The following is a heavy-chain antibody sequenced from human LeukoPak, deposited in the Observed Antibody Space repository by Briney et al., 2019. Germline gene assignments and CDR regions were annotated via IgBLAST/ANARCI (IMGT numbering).Heavy chain of an antibody. V-gene: IGHV4-39*01. CDR2: IYYSRSP. D-gene: IGHD7-27*01. Sequence: SETLSLTCTVSGGSISSRTYYWGWIRQPPGKGLEWIGSIYYSRSPYYNPSLKSRVTISVDTSKDQFSLKLSSVTAADTAVYYCARQPELTGDYWGQGTLVTVSS. CDR1: GGSISSRTYY. CDR3: ARQPELTGDY. J-gene: IGHJ4*02.